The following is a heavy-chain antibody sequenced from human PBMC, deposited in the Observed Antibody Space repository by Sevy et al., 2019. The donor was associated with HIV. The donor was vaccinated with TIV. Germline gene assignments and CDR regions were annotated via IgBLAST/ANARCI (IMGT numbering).Heavy chain of an antibody. J-gene: IGHJ5*02. CDR2: IKSKSDGGTV. V-gene: IGHV3-15*01. CDR3: ITYPRITTTGTGGFHP. D-gene: IGHD6-13*01. Sequence: GGSLRLSCAASGFTFSDAWMGWVRQAAGKGLECVGRIKSKSDGGTVEHAAPVKGRFTISRDDSKDTLYLQMNSLKTEDTAVYFCITYPRITTTGTGGFHPWGQGTLVTVSS. CDR1: GFTFSDAW.